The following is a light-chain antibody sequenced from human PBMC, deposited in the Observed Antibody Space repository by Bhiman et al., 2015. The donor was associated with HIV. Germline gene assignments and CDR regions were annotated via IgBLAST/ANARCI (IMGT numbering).Light chain of an antibody. J-gene: IGLJ3*02. CDR1: SSNIGNYY. CDR3: ATWHDSLDGVM. Sequence: QSVLTQPPSVSAAPGQKVTISCSGGSSNIGNYYVSWYQQFPGMAPKLLIYRNNQRPSGVPDRFSGSKSGTSASLAISGLQAEDEAEYFCATWHDSLDGVMFGGGTKLTVL. V-gene: IGLV1-47*01. CDR2: RNN.